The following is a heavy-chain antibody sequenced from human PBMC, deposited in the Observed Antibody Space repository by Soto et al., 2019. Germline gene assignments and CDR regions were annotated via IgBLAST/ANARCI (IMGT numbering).Heavy chain of an antibody. CDR2: IYSGGST. D-gene: IGHD3-3*01. V-gene: IGHV4-61*01. CDR1: GGFVNSDTHS. J-gene: IGHJ6*02. CDR3: ARLPPGRYYDFWSGSDYGMDV. Sequence: SETLSLTCTVSGGFVNSDTHSWSWIRQTPGKRLEWIGFIYSGGSTKNPSLRSRVTMSVDTSKNQFSLKLRSVIVADTAVYHCARLPPGRYYDFWSGSDYGMDVWGQGTTVTVSS.